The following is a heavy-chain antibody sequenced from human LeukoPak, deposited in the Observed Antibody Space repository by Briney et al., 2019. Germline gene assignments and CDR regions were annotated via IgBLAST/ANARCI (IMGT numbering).Heavy chain of an antibody. J-gene: IGHJ4*02. D-gene: IGHD6-19*01. V-gene: IGHV3-23*01. CDR3: AKSGVQWLVRGAVDY. Sequence: GGSLRLSCVASGFTFTNYAMNWVRQAPGKGLEWVSGIDGSGSGTYYADSVKGRFTISRDNSKNTLFLQLNSLRAEDMAIYYCAKSGVQWLVRGAVDYWGQGTLDTVSS. CDR1: GFTFTNYA. CDR2: IDGSGSGT.